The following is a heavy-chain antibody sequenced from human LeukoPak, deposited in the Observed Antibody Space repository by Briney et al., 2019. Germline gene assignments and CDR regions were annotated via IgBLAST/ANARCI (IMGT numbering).Heavy chain of an antibody. D-gene: IGHD1-14*01. CDR2: IYHSGST. V-gene: IGHV4-38-2*02. CDR3: ARRTRYYYYMDV. J-gene: IGHJ6*03. Sequence: SETLSLTCTVSGYSISSGYYWGWIRQPPGKGLEWIGSIYHSGSTYYNPSLKSRVTISVDTSKNQFSLKLSSVAAADTAVYYCARRTRYYYYMDVWGKGTTVTVSS. CDR1: GYSISSGYY.